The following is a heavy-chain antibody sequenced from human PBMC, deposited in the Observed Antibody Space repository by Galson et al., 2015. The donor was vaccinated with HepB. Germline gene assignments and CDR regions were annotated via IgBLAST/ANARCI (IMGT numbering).Heavy chain of an antibody. CDR3: AKDPRYSGNPGGFDY. V-gene: IGHV3-23*01. J-gene: IGHJ4*02. CDR2: ISGSGGST. Sequence: SLRLSCAASGFTFSSYAMSWVRQAPGKGLEWVSAISGSGGSTYYADSVKGRFTISRDNSKNTLYLQMNSLRAGDTAVYYCAKDPRYSGNPGGFDYWGQGTLVTVSS. CDR1: GFTFSSYA. D-gene: IGHD5-12*01.